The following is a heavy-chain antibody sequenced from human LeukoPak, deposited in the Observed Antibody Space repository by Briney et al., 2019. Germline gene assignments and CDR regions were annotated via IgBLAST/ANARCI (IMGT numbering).Heavy chain of an antibody. CDR3: ARLYGYCSSTSCYESVPDNWFDP. V-gene: IGHV1-18*01. CDR2: ISAYNGNT. Sequence: XXKAXGYTFTTYGIXWVRQAPGQGLEWMGWISAYNGNTNYAQKLQGRVTMTTDTSTSTAYMELRSLRSDDTAVYYCARLYGYCSSTSCYESVPDNWFDPWGQGTLVTVSS. D-gene: IGHD2-2*03. J-gene: IGHJ5*02. CDR1: GYTFTTYG.